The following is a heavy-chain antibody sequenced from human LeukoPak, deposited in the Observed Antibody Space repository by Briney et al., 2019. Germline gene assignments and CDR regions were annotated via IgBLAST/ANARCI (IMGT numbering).Heavy chain of an antibody. Sequence: GGSLRLSCVASGFTFNNYWMTWIRQAPGKGLDRVANINQDGSVKYYVDSVKGRITISRDNAKNSLFLQMNSLRAEDTAIYYCARIGYSSSSNDYWGQGTLVTASS. J-gene: IGHJ4*02. CDR3: ARIGYSSSSNDY. D-gene: IGHD6-6*01. CDR1: GFTFNNYW. V-gene: IGHV3-7*01. CDR2: INQDGSVK.